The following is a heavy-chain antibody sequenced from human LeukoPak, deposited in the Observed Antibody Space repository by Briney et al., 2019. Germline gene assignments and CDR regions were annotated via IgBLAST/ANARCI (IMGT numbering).Heavy chain of an antibody. D-gene: IGHD5-18*01. J-gene: IGHJ4*02. V-gene: IGHV3-30*18. Sequence: GRSLRLSCAASGFTFSSYDMHWVRQAPGKGLEWVAVISYDGSTIYYADSVKGRFTISRDNSKNTLYLQMNSLEAEDTAVYYCAKAESYSSGSSGYWGQGTPVTVSS. CDR3: AKAESYSSGSSGY. CDR1: GFTFSSYD. CDR2: ISYDGSTI.